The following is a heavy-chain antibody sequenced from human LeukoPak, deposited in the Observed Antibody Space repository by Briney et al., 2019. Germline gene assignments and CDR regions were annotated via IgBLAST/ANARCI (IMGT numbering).Heavy chain of an antibody. V-gene: IGHV4-39*01. J-gene: IGHJ4*02. D-gene: IGHD6-13*01. CDR3: ARTGGDSSTHFDY. CDR2: IYYSGST. CDR1: GGSFSGYY. Sequence: SETLSLTCAVYGGSFSGYYRGWIRQPPGKGLEWIGSIYYSGSTYYNPSLKSRVTISVDTSKNQFSLKLSSVTAADTAVYYCARTGGDSSTHFDYWGQGTLVTVSS.